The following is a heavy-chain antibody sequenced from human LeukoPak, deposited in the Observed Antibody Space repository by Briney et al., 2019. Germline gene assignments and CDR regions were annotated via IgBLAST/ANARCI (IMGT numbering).Heavy chain of an antibody. D-gene: IGHD6-19*01. CDR2: ISGSGGST. Sequence: GGSLRLSCAASGFTFSYYGMSWVRQAPGKGLEWVSAISGSGGSTYYADSVKGRFTISRDNSKNSLYLQMNSLRTEDTALYYCAKESLAVAAFDYWGQGTLVTVSS. J-gene: IGHJ4*02. CDR1: GFTFSYYG. V-gene: IGHV3-43*02. CDR3: AKESLAVAAFDY.